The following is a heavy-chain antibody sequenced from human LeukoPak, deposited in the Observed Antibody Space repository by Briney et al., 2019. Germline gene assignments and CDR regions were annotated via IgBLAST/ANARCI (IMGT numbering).Heavy chain of an antibody. D-gene: IGHD3-22*01. V-gene: IGHV1-18*01. Sequence: GASVKVSCKASGYTFTSYGISWVRQAPGQGLEWTGWISAYNGNTNYAQKLQGRVTMTTDTSTSTAYMELRSLRSDDTAVYYCARVPPDYYDSSGYTYYFDYWGQGTLVTVSS. CDR1: GYTFTSYG. CDR2: ISAYNGNT. J-gene: IGHJ4*02. CDR3: ARVPPDYYDSSGYTYYFDY.